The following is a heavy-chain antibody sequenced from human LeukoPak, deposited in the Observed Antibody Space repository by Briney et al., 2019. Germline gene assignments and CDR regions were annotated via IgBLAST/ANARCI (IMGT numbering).Heavy chain of an antibody. CDR2: INWNGGST. Sequence: PGGSLRLSCAASGFTFDGHGMTWVRHAPGKGLEWVSTINWNGGSTTYADSVRGRFTISRDNAKNTLYLQMNSLGAEDTALYYCARGRYDGKDWGQGTLVTVSS. J-gene: IGHJ4*02. CDR3: ARGRYDGKD. CDR1: GFTFDGHG. D-gene: IGHD3-22*01. V-gene: IGHV3-20*04.